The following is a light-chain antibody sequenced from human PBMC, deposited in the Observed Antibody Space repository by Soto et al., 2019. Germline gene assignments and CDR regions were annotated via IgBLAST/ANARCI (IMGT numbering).Light chain of an antibody. Sequence: QSVLTQPPSASGSPGQSVTISCTGTSSDVGAYNYVCWYQQHPGKAPKLIIYDVIKRPSGVPARFSGSKSGSTASLTVSGLQAEDEADDYCTSYAGSDNLVFGGGTKVTVL. J-gene: IGLJ2*01. V-gene: IGLV2-8*01. CDR1: SSDVGAYNY. CDR3: TSYAGSDNLV. CDR2: DVI.